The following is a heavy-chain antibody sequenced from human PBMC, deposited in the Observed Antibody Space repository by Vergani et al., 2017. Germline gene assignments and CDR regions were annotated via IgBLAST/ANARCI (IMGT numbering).Heavy chain of an antibody. J-gene: IGHJ6*02. D-gene: IGHD2/OR15-2a*01. CDR2: IRYDGSSE. CDR3: ANSVIAGNVGVAYFGMDV. CDR1: GFTLNTYG. Sequence: VHLLESGGGLVQSGGSLRLSCAASGFTLNTYGIHWVRQAPGKGLEWVSFIRYDGSSEYYGDSVKGRFTISRDKSQNTVNLQMNSLRTEDTAVYFCANSVIAGNVGVAYFGMDVWGRGTTVTVSS. V-gene: IGHV3-30*02.